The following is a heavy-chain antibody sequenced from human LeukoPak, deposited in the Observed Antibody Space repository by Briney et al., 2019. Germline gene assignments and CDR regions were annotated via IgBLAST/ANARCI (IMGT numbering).Heavy chain of an antibody. D-gene: IGHD5-12*01. CDR2: ISSSSSYI. CDR3: AREVATGTAVDY. CDR1: GFTFSSYS. J-gene: IGHJ4*02. V-gene: IGHV3-21*01. Sequence: PGGSLRLSCAASGFTFSSYSMNWVRQAPGKGLEWVSSISSSSSYIYYADSVKGRFTISRDNATSSLDLQMNSLRAEGPGVYYRAREVATGTAVDYWGQGTLVTVSS.